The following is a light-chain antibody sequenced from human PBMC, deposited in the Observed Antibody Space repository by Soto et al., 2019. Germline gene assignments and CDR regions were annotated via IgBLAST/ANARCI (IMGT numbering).Light chain of an antibody. CDR1: QSLVYSDGITY. CDR2: KVS. Sequence: DVVLTQSPLSLPVIVGQPASISCRSSQSLVYSDGITYLSWFHQKPGQSPRRLIYKVSNRDSGVPDRFSGSGSVTDYTLKISRVEAEDVGVYYCMQGIYWPPYTFAQGTKLDIK. CDR3: MQGIYWPPYT. J-gene: IGKJ2*01. V-gene: IGKV2-30*01.